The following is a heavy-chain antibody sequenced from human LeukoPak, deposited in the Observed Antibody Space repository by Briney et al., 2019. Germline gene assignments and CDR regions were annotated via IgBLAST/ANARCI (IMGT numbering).Heavy chain of an antibody. V-gene: IGHV3-23*01. J-gene: IGHJ4*02. CDR1: GFTFSSFG. CDR3: AKDLRSGSYLYYFDY. D-gene: IGHD1-26*01. CDR2: ISGSGGST. Sequence: GGSLRLSCAASGFTFSSFGMSWVRQAPGKGLEWVSAISGSGGSTYYADSVKGRFTISGDNSKNTLYLQMNSLRAEDTAVYYCAKDLRSGSYLYYFDYWGQGTLVTVSS.